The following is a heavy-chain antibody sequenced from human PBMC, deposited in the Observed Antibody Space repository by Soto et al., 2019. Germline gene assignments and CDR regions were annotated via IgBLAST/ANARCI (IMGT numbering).Heavy chain of an antibody. Sequence: SETLSLTCTVSGGSISRYYWSWIRQPPGKGLEWIGYIYYSGSTNYNPSLKSRVTISVDTSKNQFSLKLSSVTAADTAVYYCAGDSGYDYFDSWGQGTLVTVSS. CDR1: GGSISRYY. J-gene: IGHJ4*02. D-gene: IGHD5-12*01. CDR3: AGDSGYDYFDS. CDR2: IYYSGST. V-gene: IGHV4-59*01.